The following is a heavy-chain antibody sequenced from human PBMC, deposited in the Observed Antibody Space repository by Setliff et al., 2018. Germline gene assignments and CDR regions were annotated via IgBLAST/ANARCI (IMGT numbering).Heavy chain of an antibody. V-gene: IGHV5-51*01. D-gene: IGHD3-10*01. J-gene: IGHJ4*02. CDR1: RDSFTNYW. Sequence: GESLKISCKESRDSFTNYWIIWVRQVPGKGLEWMGMIFPADADTRYNPSFEGQVTISADKSITTAYLQWSSLKASDTATYFCVRAGSGIGGDLDYWGQGTLVTVSS. CDR3: VRAGSGIGGDLDY. CDR2: IFPADADT.